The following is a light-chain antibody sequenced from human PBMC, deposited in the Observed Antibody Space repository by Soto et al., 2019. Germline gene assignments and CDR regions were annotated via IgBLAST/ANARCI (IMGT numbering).Light chain of an antibody. J-gene: IGKJ5*01. Sequence: DIQMTQSPSSLSASVGDRFTITCQASQNINNYLNWYQQEPGRAPKLLIYDASNLEAGVPSRFRGSGSGTDFTFTISRLQPEDIATYYCQQYENLPTFGQGTRLEIK. V-gene: IGKV1-33*01. CDR3: QQYENLPT. CDR2: DAS. CDR1: QNINNY.